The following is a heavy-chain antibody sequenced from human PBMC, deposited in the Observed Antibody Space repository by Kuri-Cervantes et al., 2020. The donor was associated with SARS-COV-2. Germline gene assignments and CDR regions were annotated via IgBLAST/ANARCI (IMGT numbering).Heavy chain of an antibody. CDR3: ARAGARDGYNIEGDAFDI. CDR2: IYSGGST. V-gene: IGHV3-66*01. J-gene: IGHJ3*02. CDR1: GFTVSSNY. D-gene: IGHD5-24*01. Sequence: GESLKISCAASGFTVSSNYMSWVRQAPGKGPEWVSVIYSGGSTYYADSVKGRFTISRDSAKNSLYLQMNSLRAEDTAVYYCARAGARDGYNIEGDAFDIWGQGTMVTVSS.